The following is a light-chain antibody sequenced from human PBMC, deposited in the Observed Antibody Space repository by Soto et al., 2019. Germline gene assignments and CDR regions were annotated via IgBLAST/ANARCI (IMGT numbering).Light chain of an antibody. V-gene: IGKV3-15*01. J-gene: IGKJ3*01. Sequence: EIMMTQSPGTLSVSQWEGATLSCTASQSVNLNLAWYQQKPGQPPRLLRYGASTRATGIPVRFRGSGCVTEFTLAISSLQSEDAAVYDCHQYNSWPRGTFGPGTKVEIK. CDR1: QSVNLN. CDR2: GAS. CDR3: HQYNSWPRGT.